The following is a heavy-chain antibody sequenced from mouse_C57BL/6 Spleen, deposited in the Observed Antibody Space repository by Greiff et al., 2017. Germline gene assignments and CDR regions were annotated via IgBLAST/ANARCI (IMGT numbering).Heavy chain of an antibody. CDR2: ISNGGGST. V-gene: IGHV5-12*01. D-gene: IGHD1-1*02. Sequence: EVKLVESGGGLVQPGGSLKLSCAASGFTFSDYYMYWVRQTPEKRLEWVAYISNGGGSTYYPDTVKGRFTISRDNAKNTLYLQMSRLKSEDTAMYYCGREYGYYAMDYWGQGTSVTVSS. J-gene: IGHJ4*01. CDR3: GREYGYYAMDY. CDR1: GFTFSDYY.